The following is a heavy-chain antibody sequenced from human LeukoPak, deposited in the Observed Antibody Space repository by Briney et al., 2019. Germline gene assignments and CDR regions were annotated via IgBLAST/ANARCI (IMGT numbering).Heavy chain of an antibody. CDR2: ISYDGSKK. V-gene: IGHV3-30*04. CDR3: ARGTRRGGFGTFGYYYYYMDV. Sequence: GRSLRLSCAASGFTFSGFAMHWVRQAPGKGLEWVALISYDGSKKFYADSVKGRFTISRDNSKNTLFLQMNSLRAEDTAVYYCARGTRRGGFGTFGYYYYYMDVWGKGTTVTVSS. D-gene: IGHD2-15*01. CDR1: GFTFSGFA. J-gene: IGHJ6*03.